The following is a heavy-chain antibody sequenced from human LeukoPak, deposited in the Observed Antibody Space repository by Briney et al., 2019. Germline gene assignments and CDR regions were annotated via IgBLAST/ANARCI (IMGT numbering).Heavy chain of an antibody. D-gene: IGHD4-23*01. J-gene: IGHJ5*02. Sequence: SGTLSLTCTVSGGSISSYYWSWIRQPPGKGLEWIGNIHNSGGTNYNPSLKSRVTTSVDTSKNQFSLKLTSVTAADTAVYYCARYRGNSNGGFDPWGQGTLVTVSS. V-gene: IGHV4-59*01. CDR3: ARYRGNSNGGFDP. CDR2: IHNSGGT. CDR1: GGSISSYY.